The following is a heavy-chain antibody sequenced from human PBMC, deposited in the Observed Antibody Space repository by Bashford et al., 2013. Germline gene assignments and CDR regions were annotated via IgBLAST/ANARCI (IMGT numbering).Heavy chain of an antibody. D-gene: IGHD2-15*01. V-gene: IGHV3-74*01. CDR2: VYNDANSA. J-gene: IGHJ4*02. Sequence: GSLRLSCAVSGFSLSSYWMHWVRQAPGKGLVWLSRVYNDANSATYADSVKGRFTISRDNAENTLYLQMDSLRAEDTAVYYCARGYCSGGSCTEGYWGQGTLVTVSS. CDR1: GFSLSSYW. CDR3: ARGYCSGGSCTEGY.